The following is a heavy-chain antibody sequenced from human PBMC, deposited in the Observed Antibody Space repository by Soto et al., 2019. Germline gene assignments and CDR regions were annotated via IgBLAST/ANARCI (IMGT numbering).Heavy chain of an antibody. V-gene: IGHV3-30*18. CDR1: GFTFSSYG. D-gene: IGHD3-22*01. Sequence: GGSLRLSCAASGFTFSSYGMHWVRQAPGKGLEWVAVISYDGSNKYYADSVKGRFTISRDNSKNTLYLQMNSLRAEDTAVYYCAKDIRYYDSSGYSPPRYYGMDVWGQGTTVTVSS. CDR2: ISYDGSNK. CDR3: AKDIRYYDSSGYSPPRYYGMDV. J-gene: IGHJ6*02.